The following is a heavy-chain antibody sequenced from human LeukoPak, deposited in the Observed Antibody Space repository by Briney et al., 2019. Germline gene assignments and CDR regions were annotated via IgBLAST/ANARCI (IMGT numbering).Heavy chain of an antibody. D-gene: IGHD6-13*01. CDR2: ISWNSGSI. Sequence: GGSLRLSCAASGFTFDDYAMHWVRQAPGKGLEWVSGISWNSGSIGYADSVKGRFTISRDNAKNSLYLQMNSLRAEDTALYNCAKDMARGIAAAGLFDYWGQGTLVTVSS. CDR3: AKDMARGIAAAGLFDY. J-gene: IGHJ4*02. V-gene: IGHV3-9*01. CDR1: GFTFDDYA.